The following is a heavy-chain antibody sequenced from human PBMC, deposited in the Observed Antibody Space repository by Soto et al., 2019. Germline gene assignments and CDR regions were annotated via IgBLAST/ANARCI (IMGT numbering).Heavy chain of an antibody. D-gene: IGHD3-3*01. V-gene: IGHV4-30-4*01. CDR1: GGSISSGDYY. CDR3: AIRRSIDFWSDSAGFDP. J-gene: IGHJ5*02. Sequence: SVSLSFTCTVSGGSISSGDYYWSWVRQPPAKGLEWIGYIYYSGSTYYNPSLKSRVTISVDTSKNQFSLKLSSVTAADTAVYYCAIRRSIDFWSDSAGFDPWGQGTLVTVSS. CDR2: IYYSGST.